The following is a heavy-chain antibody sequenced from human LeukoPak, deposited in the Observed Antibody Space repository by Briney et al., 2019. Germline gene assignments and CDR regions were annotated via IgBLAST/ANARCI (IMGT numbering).Heavy chain of an antibody. CDR2: INHSGST. D-gene: IGHD5-18*01. Sequence: SETLSLTCAVYGGSFSGYYWSWIRQPPGKGLEWIGEINHSGSTNYNPSLKSRVTISVDTSKNQFSLKLSSVTAADTAVYYCARTDTAHYFDYWGQGTLVTVSS. CDR3: ARTDTAHYFDY. V-gene: IGHV4-34*01. CDR1: GGSFSGYY. J-gene: IGHJ4*02.